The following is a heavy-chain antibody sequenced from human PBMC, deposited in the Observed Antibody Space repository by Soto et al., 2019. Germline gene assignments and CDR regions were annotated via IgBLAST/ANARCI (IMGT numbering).Heavy chain of an antibody. CDR1: GYTFTSYA. J-gene: IGHJ4*02. CDR3: ARSIGVVTALDY. D-gene: IGHD2-21*02. CDR2: INAGNGNT. Sequence: ASVKVSCKASGYTFTSYAMHWVRQAPGQRLEWMGWINAGNGNTKYSQKFQGRVTITRDTSASTAYMELSSLRSEDTAVYYCARSIGVVTALDYWGQGTLATVSS. V-gene: IGHV1-3*01.